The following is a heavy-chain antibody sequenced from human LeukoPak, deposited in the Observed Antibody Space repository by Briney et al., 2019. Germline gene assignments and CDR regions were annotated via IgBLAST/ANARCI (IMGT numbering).Heavy chain of an antibody. Sequence: GGSLRLSCAASGFTFSSYSMNWVRQAPGKGLEWVSSISSSSSYIYYADSVKGRFTISRDNAKNPLYLQMNSLRAEDTAVYYCASSPAVAGTGRGQGTLVTVSS. CDR1: GFTFSSYS. D-gene: IGHD6-19*01. J-gene: IGHJ4*02. CDR3: ASSPAVAGTG. CDR2: ISSSSSYI. V-gene: IGHV3-21*01.